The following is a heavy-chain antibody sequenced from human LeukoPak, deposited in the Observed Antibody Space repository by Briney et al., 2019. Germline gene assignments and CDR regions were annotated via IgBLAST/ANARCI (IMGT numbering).Heavy chain of an antibody. D-gene: IGHD6-6*01. J-gene: IGHJ5*01. CDR3: VRASIAGVGNETPSYWFDS. CDR1: GYSISSCYF. V-gene: IGHV4-38-2*01. CDR2: LSYDGST. Sequence: SETLTLTCGTSGYSISSCYFRAGIRQPPGKGLGGIGRLSYDGSTQYKPSLQSRVTISGDTSKNKFSLKLSSLTAEDTAVYHCVRASIAGVGNETPSYWFDSWGQGTLVTVSS.